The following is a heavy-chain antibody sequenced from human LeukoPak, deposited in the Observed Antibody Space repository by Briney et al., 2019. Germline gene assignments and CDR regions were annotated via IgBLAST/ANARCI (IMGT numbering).Heavy chain of an antibody. CDR3: AASYYYYVSGPRPYYFDF. CDR1: GGSISTYY. Sequence: SETLSLTCTVSGGSISTYYWSWIRQPPGKGLEWIGYIYYSGSTNYNPSLKSRVTISVDTSKNQFSLKLSSVTAADTSDFYCAASYYYYVSGPRPYYFDFWGQGTLVTVSS. V-gene: IGHV4-59*08. CDR2: IYYSGST. J-gene: IGHJ4*02. D-gene: IGHD3-22*01.